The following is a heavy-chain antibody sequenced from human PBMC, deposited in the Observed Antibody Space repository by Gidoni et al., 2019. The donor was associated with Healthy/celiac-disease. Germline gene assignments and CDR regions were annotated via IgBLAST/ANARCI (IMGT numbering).Heavy chain of an antibody. CDR1: GFTVSSNY. D-gene: IGHD3-22*01. CDR3: ARDYYYDSSGYPGFDAFDI. CDR2: IYSGGST. V-gene: IGHV3-53*02. Sequence: EVQLVETGGGLIQPGGSLRLSCAASGFTVSSNYMSWVRQAPGKGLEWVSVIYSGGSTYYADSVKGRFTISRDNSKNTLYLQMNSLRAEDTAVYYCARDYYYDSSGYPGFDAFDIWGQGTMVTVSS. J-gene: IGHJ3*02.